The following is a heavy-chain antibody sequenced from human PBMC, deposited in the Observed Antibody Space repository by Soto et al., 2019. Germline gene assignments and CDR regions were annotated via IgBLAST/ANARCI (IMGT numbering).Heavy chain of an antibody. CDR1: GVSIGSHDW. CDR2: SHQSRET. Sequence: QVQLQESAPGLVKPSGTLSLTCAVSGVSIGSHDWWPWVRLPPGKELEWIGESHQSRETNHNSSPESRATLSLDKSKHHFSRQLSFVTVADTAVYYSATRDTGRVYWGQGTLVTVSS. CDR3: ATRDTGRVY. D-gene: IGHD5-18*01. V-gene: IGHV4-4*02. J-gene: IGHJ4*02.